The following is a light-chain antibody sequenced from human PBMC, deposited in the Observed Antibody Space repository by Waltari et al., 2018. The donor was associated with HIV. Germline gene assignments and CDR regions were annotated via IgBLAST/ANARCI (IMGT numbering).Light chain of an antibody. V-gene: IGLV3-25*03. CDR2: KDT. CDR1: TLSKQY. CDR3: QSSDNSEHMI. J-gene: IGLJ2*01. Sequence: SSELTQPPSVSVSPGQTARISCSGDTLSKQYAYWYQQKPGQAPVVVIIKDTERPSGIPERFSGASSGTTVTLTIRGVQAEDEADDYCQSSDNSEHMIFGGGTKLTVL.